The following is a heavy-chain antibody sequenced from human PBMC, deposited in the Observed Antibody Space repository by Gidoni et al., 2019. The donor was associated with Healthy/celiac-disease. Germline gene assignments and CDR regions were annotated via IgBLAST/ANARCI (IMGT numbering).Heavy chain of an antibody. J-gene: IGHJ6*02. V-gene: IGHV3-11*01. CDR1: GFSFRDYY. D-gene: IGHD3-10*01. Sequence: QAQLVEAGGGCVKPGGCMRLSCGASGFSFRDYYMSWLRQAPGKGLEWVSYISSSGSTIYYADSVKGRFTISRDNAKNSLYLQMNSLRAEDTAVYYCARDLERRFGDLRYGMDVWGQGTTVTVSS. CDR2: ISSSGSTI. CDR3: ARDLERRFGDLRYGMDV.